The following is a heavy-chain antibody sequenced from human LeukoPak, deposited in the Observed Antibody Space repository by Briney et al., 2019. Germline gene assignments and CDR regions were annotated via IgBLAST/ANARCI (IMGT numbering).Heavy chain of an antibody. CDR3: ARAGTVTLLDY. D-gene: IGHD4-17*01. V-gene: IGHV3-21*01. CDR2: ISSSSSYI. Sequence: GGSLRLSCAASGFTSSSYSMNWVRQAPGKGLEWVSSISSSSSYIYYADSVKGRFTISRDNAKNSLYLQMNSLRAEDTAVYYCARAGTVTLLDYWGQGTLVTVSS. J-gene: IGHJ4*02. CDR1: GFTSSSYS.